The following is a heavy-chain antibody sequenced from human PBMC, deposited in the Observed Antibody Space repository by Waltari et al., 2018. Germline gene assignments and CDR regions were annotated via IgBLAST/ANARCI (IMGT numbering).Heavy chain of an antibody. V-gene: IGHV4-34*01. D-gene: IGHD3-10*01. Sequence: QVQLQQWGAGLLKPSETLSLSCGVSGGSFSGYYWNWIRQPPGKGLEWFGEITQSGRTNYNPSLNSRLTIAVDSSRNHFSLKLNSVTAADTAVYYWARSHGGAIRNFDYWGQGTLVTVSS. CDR2: ITQSGRT. J-gene: IGHJ4*02. CDR3: ARSHGGAIRNFDY. CDR1: GGSFSGYY.